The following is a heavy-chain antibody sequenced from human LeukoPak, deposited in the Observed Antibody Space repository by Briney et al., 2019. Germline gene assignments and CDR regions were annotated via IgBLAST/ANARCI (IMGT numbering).Heavy chain of an antibody. D-gene: IGHD4-17*01. CDR1: GYTFTNYY. J-gene: IGHJ4*02. Sequence: ASVKVSCKPSGYTFTNYYMHWVRHAPGQGLEWMGIINPSGGSTSYAQKFQGRLTMTRDMSTSTVYMELSSLRSEDTAVYYCARRRENFGEGEFDYWGQGIPVTVST. CDR2: INPSGGST. V-gene: IGHV1-46*01. CDR3: ARRRENFGEGEFDY.